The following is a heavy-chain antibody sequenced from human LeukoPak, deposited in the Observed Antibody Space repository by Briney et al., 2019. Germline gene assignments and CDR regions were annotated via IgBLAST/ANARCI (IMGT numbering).Heavy chain of an antibody. V-gene: IGHV3-33*04. Sequence: GRSLRLSCAASGFTFSNYGMHWVRQAPGNGLEWVAVIWYEGTNKYYADSVRGRFSISRDNAKNTLYLQMNSLRVEDTAVYYCARQGGVGNYETGSWFDPWGQGTLVIVSS. CDR2: IWYEGTNK. D-gene: IGHD1-7*01. CDR1: GFTFSNYG. J-gene: IGHJ5*02. CDR3: ARQGGVGNYETGSWFDP.